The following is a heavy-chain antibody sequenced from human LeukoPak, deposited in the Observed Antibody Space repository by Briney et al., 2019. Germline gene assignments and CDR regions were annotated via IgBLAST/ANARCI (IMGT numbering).Heavy chain of an antibody. Sequence: SETLSLTCAVYGGSFSGYYWSWIRQPPGKGLEWIGEINHSGSTNYNPSLKSRVTISVDTSKNQFSLKLSSVTAADTAVYYCAGMAFYYYYMDVWGKGTTVTISS. J-gene: IGHJ6*03. CDR2: INHSGST. V-gene: IGHV4-34*01. CDR1: GGSFSGYY. D-gene: IGHD1-14*01. CDR3: AGMAFYYYYMDV.